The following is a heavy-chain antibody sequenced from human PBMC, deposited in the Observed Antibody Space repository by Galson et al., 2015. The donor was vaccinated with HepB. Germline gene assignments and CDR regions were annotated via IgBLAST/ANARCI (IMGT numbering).Heavy chain of an antibody. V-gene: IGHV1-8*02. D-gene: IGHD5-18*01. Sequence: SVKVSCKASGYTFTGYYINWVRQATGQGLEWVGWVNPNSGNTGYAQKFQGRVTMTRDTSRSTAYMELSSLRSEDTGVYYCARGRGYSYGYTDNWGQGTLVTVSS. J-gene: IGHJ4*02. CDR1: GYTFTGYY. CDR3: ARGRGYSYGYTDN. CDR2: VNPNSGNT.